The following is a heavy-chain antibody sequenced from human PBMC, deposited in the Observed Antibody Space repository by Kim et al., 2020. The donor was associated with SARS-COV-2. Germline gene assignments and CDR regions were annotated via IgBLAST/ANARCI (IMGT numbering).Heavy chain of an antibody. CDR2: IIPIFGTA. CDR1: GGTFSSYA. J-gene: IGHJ6*02. D-gene: IGHD3-9*01. Sequence: SVKVSCKASGGTFSSYAISWVRQAPGQGLEWMGGIIPIFGTANYAQKFQGRVTITADESTSTAYMELSSLRSEDTAVYYCAVDILTGYYTPDYYGMDVWGQGTTVTVSS. V-gene: IGHV1-69*13. CDR3: AVDILTGYYTPDYYGMDV.